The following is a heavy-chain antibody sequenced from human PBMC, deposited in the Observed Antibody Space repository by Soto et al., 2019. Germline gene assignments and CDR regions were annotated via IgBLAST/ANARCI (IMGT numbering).Heavy chain of an antibody. J-gene: IGHJ6*02. D-gene: IGHD3-16*01. Sequence: QVQLVESGGGVVQPGRSLRLSCAASGFTFSSYGMHWVRQAPCKGLEWVAVVSYAGSNKYYADSVKGRFTISRDNSKNTLYLQMNSLRAEDTAVYYCAGVESDYDWGDYYYGMDVWGQGTTVTVSS. V-gene: IGHV3-30*03. CDR2: VSYAGSNK. CDR1: GFTFSSYG. CDR3: AGVESDYDWGDYYYGMDV.